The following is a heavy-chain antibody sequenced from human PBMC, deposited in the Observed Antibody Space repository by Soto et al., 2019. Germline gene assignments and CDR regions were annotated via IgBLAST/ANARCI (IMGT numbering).Heavy chain of an antibody. CDR3: ARDPRTSIAVAGTNFDY. D-gene: IGHD6-19*01. CDR1: GYAFTSYG. V-gene: IGHV1-18*01. Sequence: ASVKVSCKASGYAFTSYGISWVRQAPGQGLEWMGWISAYNGNTNYAQKLQGRVTMTTETSTSTAYMELRSLRSDDTAVYYCARDPRTSIAVAGTNFDYWGQGTLVTVSS. J-gene: IGHJ4*02. CDR2: ISAYNGNT.